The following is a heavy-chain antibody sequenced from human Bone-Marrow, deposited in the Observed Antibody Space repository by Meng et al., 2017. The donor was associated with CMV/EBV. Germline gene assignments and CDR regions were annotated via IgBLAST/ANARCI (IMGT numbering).Heavy chain of an antibody. J-gene: IGHJ6*02. V-gene: IGHV1-18*01. CDR2: ISAYNGNT. CDR3: ARDRWVGRIAAPADV. CDR1: GYTFTSYG. Sequence: ASVKVSCKASGYTFTSYGISWVRQAPGQGLEWMGWISAYNGNTNYAQKLQGRVTMTRDTSISTAYMELSRLRSDDTAVYYCARDRWVGRIAAPADVWGQGTTVTVSS. D-gene: IGHD6-13*01.